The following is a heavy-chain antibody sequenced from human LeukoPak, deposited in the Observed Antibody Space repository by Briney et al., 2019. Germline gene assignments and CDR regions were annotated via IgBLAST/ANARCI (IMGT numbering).Heavy chain of an antibody. Sequence: GRSLTLSYAASGFTFRNYGMHWVRQAPGKGLEWVAVIWYDGSNKYYADSVKGRFTISRDNSENTLYLQMNSLRAEDTAVYYCVKRGIMIRKVIIVGFHKEAYYFDCWGQGTLVTVSS. CDR3: VKRGIMIRKVIIVGFHKEAYYFDC. CDR2: IWYDGSNK. V-gene: IGHV3-33*06. D-gene: IGHD3-10*01. CDR1: GFTFRNYG. J-gene: IGHJ4*02.